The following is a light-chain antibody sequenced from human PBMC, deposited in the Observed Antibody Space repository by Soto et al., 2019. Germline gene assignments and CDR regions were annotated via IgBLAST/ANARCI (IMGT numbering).Light chain of an antibody. Sequence: DIVMTQSPLSLPVTPGEPASMSCRSNQSLLHSNGYNYLDWYLQKPGQSPRLLIYLGFDRASGVPDRFSGSGSGTDFTLKISRVEAEDVGVYYCMKGTHWPPITFGQGTRLEIK. V-gene: IGKV2-28*01. CDR1: QSLLHSNGYNY. CDR2: LGF. J-gene: IGKJ5*01. CDR3: MKGTHWPPIT.